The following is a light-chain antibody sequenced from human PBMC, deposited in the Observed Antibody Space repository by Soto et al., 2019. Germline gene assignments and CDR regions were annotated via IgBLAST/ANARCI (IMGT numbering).Light chain of an antibody. CDR2: AVS. Sequence: DIQMTQSPSSLSASVGDSVTINCRTCQRVGSFLSWYQQKPGKGPKLVIYAVSSLETGVPSRFSGTGSGTNFTLTISSLQPEDFATYYCQQSYKTPRITFGPGTKVDMK. V-gene: IGKV1-39*01. CDR1: QRVGSF. J-gene: IGKJ3*01. CDR3: QQSYKTPRIT.